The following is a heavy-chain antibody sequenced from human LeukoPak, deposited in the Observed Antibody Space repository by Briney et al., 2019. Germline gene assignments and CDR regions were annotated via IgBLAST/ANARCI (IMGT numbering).Heavy chain of an antibody. J-gene: IGHJ3*02. CDR3: AKDITLAAKSAFDI. D-gene: IGHD3-3*01. CDR2: ISYDGSNK. V-gene: IGHV3-30-3*01. Sequence: GGSLRLSCAASGFTFSSYAMHWVRQAPGKGLEWVAVISYDGSNKYYADSVKGRFTISRDNAKNSLYLQMNSLRAEDTALYYCAKDITLAAKSAFDIWGQGTMVTVSS. CDR1: GFTFSSYA.